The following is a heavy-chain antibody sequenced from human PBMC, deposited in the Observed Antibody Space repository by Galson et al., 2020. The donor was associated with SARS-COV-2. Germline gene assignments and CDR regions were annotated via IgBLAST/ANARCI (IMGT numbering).Heavy chain of an antibody. Sequence: GGSLRLSCAASGFTFSDSAMHWVRQASGKGLEWVGRIRSNANSYATAYAASVKGRFTISRDDSKNTAYLQMNSLKTEDTAVYYCSRHREDGDYGLDYWGQGTLVTVSS. J-gene: IGHJ4*02. D-gene: IGHD4-17*01. V-gene: IGHV3-73*01. CDR1: GFTFSDSA. CDR2: IRSNANSYAT. CDR3: SRHREDGDYGLDY.